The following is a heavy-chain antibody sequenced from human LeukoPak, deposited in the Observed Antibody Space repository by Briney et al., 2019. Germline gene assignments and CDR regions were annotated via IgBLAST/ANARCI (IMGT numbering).Heavy chain of an antibody. Sequence: GGSLRLSCAASGFTFSSYSMNWVRQAPGKGLEWVSYISSSSSTIYYADSVKGRFTISRDNAKNSLYLQMNSLRAEDTAAYYCARDRYYYDSSGYYDLSSPSYYMDVWGKGTTVTVSS. J-gene: IGHJ6*03. CDR1: GFTFSSYS. V-gene: IGHV3-48*04. D-gene: IGHD3-22*01. CDR3: ARDRYYYDSSGYYDLSSPSYYMDV. CDR2: ISSSSSTI.